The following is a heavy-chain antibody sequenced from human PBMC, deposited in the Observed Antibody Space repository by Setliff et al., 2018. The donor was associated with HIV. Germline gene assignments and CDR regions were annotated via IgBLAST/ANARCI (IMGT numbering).Heavy chain of an antibody. CDR2: IYNSVTT. CDR1: GASISCNT. CDR3: ARGGTSSNWFGP. Sequence: PSETLSLTCIVSGASISCNTWSWIRQAPGKGLQWIGFIYNSVTTNYNPSLKSRVTISLDTSKNQFSLKLTSVTAADTAVYYCARGGTSSNWFGPWGQGTLVTVSS. D-gene: IGHD2-2*01. V-gene: IGHV4-59*01. J-gene: IGHJ5*02.